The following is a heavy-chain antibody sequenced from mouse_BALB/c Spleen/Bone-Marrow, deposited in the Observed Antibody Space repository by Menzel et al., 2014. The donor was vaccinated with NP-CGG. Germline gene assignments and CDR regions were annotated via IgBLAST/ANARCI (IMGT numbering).Heavy chain of an antibody. CDR1: GYSFTGYT. D-gene: IGHD1-1*01. V-gene: IGHV1-18*01. Sequence: VQLQQPGPELVKPGASTKISCKASGYSFTGYTMNWVKQSHGKNLEWIGLINPYNGGTSYNQKSKGKATLTVDKSSSTAYMELLSLTSEDSAVYYCARCDYYGYAMDYWGQGTSVTVSS. CDR3: ARCDYYGYAMDY. CDR2: INPYNGGT. J-gene: IGHJ4*01.